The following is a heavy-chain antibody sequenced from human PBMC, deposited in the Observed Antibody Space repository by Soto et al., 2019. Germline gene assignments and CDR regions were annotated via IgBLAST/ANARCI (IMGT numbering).Heavy chain of an antibody. D-gene: IGHD6-13*01. CDR2: IIPIFGTA. CDR3: ARAGTSSWYGPFDY. Sequence: QVQLVQSGAEVKKPGSSVKVSCKASGGTFSSYAISWVRQAPGQGLEWMGGIIPIFGTANYAQKFQGRVTITADEPTSTAYMELSSLRSEHTAVYYCARAGTSSWYGPFDYWGQGTLVTVSS. CDR1: GGTFSSYA. J-gene: IGHJ4*02. V-gene: IGHV1-69*01.